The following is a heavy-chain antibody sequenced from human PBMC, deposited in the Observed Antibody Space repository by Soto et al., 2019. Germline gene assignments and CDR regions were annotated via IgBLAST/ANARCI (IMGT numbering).Heavy chain of an antibody. CDR3: AKDGASGSYPPYYYFGMDV. CDR2: ISGSGGNA. J-gene: IGHJ6*02. CDR1: GFTFSSYA. Sequence: EVQLAESGGGLVHPGESLRLSCAASGFTFSSYAMSWVRQAPGKGLEWVSTISGSGGNAYYADSVKGRFSISRDNSKNTLRLQMNSLRADDTAVYYCAKDGASGSYPPYYYFGMDVWGQGTTVTVSS. D-gene: IGHD1-26*01. V-gene: IGHV3-23*04.